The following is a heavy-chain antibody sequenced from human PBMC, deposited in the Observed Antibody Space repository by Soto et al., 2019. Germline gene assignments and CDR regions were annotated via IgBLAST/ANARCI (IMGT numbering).Heavy chain of an antibody. Sequence: QVQLVESGGGVVQPGRSLRLSCAASGFTFSSYGMHWVRQAPGKGLEWVAVISYDGSNKYYADSVKGRITIARDNSKNALYLQMNSLTAEATALYYCAKGSTAMTYFDYWGQGTLVTVSS. J-gene: IGHJ4*02. V-gene: IGHV3-30*18. CDR2: ISYDGSNK. CDR1: GFTFSSYG. CDR3: AKGSTAMTYFDY. D-gene: IGHD5-18*01.